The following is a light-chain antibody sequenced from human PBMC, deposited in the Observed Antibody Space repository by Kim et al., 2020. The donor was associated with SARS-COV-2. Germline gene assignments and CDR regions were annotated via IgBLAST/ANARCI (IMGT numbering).Light chain of an antibody. V-gene: IGLV2-11*01. CDR2: DVS. J-gene: IGLJ1*01. CDR3: CSYAGSYTYV. Sequence: QSVTISCTGTSSDVGGYNYVSWYRQHPGNAPKLMIYDVSKRPSGVPDRFSGSKSGYTASLSISGLQAEDEADYYCCSYAGSYTYVFGTGTKVTVL. CDR1: SSDVGGYNY.